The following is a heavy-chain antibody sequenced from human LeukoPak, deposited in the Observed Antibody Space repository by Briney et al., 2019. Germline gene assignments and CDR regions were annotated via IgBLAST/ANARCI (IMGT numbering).Heavy chain of an antibody. CDR2: ISTRSNYI. J-gene: IGHJ4*02. CDR3: ARGFGYSYGYGLDS. V-gene: IGHV3-21*01. D-gene: IGHD5-18*01. CDR1: GFNFSTYT. Sequence: GGSLRLSCVASGFNFSTYTMDWVRQAPGKGLEWVSSISTRSNYIFYADSLQGRFTISRDNAKNSLYLQLNSLRAEDTAVYYCARGFGYSYGYGLDSWGQGTLVTVS.